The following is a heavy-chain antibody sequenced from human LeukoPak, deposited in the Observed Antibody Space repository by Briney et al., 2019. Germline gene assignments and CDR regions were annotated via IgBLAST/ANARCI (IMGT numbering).Heavy chain of an antibody. CDR3: ARESYNRFDY. V-gene: IGHV3-53*01. CDR1: GFTVSSKY. Sequence: LGGSLRLSCAASGFTVSSKYMSWVRQAPGKGLEWVSVIYSGGSTYYADSVKGRFTISRDNSKNTLYLQMNSLKAEDTAVYYCARESYNRFDYWGQGTLVTVSS. CDR2: IYSGGST. J-gene: IGHJ4*02. D-gene: IGHD1-26*01.